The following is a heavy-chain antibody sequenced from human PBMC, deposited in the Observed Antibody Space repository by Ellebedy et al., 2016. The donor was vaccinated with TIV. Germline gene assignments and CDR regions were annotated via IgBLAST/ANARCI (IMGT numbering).Heavy chain of an antibody. J-gene: IGHJ4*02. D-gene: IGHD3-22*01. CDR1: GGSVSSGSYY. CDR2: IYYSGST. Sequence: SETLSLXXTVSGGSVSSGSYYWSWIRQPPGKGLEWIGYIYYSGSTNYNPSLKSRVTISVDTSKNQFSLKLSSVTAADTAVYYCARDTDSSGYFDYWGQGTLVTVSS. V-gene: IGHV4-61*01. CDR3: ARDTDSSGYFDY.